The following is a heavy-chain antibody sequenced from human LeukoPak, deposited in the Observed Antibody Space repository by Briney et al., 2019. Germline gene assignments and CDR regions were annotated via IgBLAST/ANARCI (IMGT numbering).Heavy chain of an antibody. V-gene: IGHV1-46*01. CDR2: INPSGGST. Sequence: ASVKVSCKASGYTFTSYYMHWVRQAPGQGLEWMGIINPSGGSTSYAQKFQGRVTITADESTSTAYMELSSLRSEDTAVYYCATGPDSGSSGWFAFDYWGQGTLVTVSS. D-gene: IGHD6-19*01. CDR3: ATGPDSGSSGWFAFDY. J-gene: IGHJ4*02. CDR1: GYTFTSYY.